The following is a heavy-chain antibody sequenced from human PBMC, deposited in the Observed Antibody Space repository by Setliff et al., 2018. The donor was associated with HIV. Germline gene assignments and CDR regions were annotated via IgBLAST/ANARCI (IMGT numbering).Heavy chain of an antibody. CDR3: VNLPFFYYYYMDV. CDR1: GYTLTELS. J-gene: IGHJ6*03. D-gene: IGHD1-7*01. V-gene: IGHV1-24*01. CDR2: FDPEDGET. Sequence: ASVKVSCKVSGYTLTELSVHWVRQAPGEGLEWMGGFDPEDGETIYAEKFQGRVTMTEDTATDTAYMEMSTLRSEDTAVYYCVNLPFFYYYYMDVWGEGTPVTVSS.